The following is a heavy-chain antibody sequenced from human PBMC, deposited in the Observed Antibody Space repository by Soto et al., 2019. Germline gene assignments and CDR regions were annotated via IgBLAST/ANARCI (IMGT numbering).Heavy chain of an antibody. V-gene: IGHV6-1*01. CDR2: TYYRSKWYN. CDR1: GYSVASNSAA. D-gene: IGHD6-13*01. CDR3: AKGIAAAVHGWFDP. J-gene: IGHJ5*02. Sequence: SHTLSLTCAISGYSVASNSAAWNLIRQSPSRGLEWLGRTYYRSKWYNDYAVSVKSRITINPDTSKNQFSLQLNSVTPEDTAVYYCAKGIAAAVHGWFDPWGQGTLVTVSS.